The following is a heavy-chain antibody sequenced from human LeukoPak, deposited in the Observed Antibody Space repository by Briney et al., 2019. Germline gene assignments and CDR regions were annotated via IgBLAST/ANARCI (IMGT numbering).Heavy chain of an antibody. J-gene: IGHJ4*02. CDR2: ISYDGSKK. Sequence: GGSLRLSCAASGFTFSSYVMHWVRQAPGKGLEWVASISYDGSKKFYADSVKGRFTVSRDNSKNTLYLQMNSLRPEDTSVYYCALDKVAVGVYWGQGTLVTVSS. CDR1: GFTFSSYV. V-gene: IGHV3-30*03. D-gene: IGHD6-13*01. CDR3: ALDKVAVGVY.